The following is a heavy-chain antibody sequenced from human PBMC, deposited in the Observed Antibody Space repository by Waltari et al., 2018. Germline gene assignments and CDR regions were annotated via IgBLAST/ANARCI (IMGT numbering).Heavy chain of an antibody. CDR3: ARGDGYYKTFDY. V-gene: IGHV3-30*03. D-gene: IGHD1-26*01. Sequence: QVQLVASGGGVVQPGRSLRLSCAAAGFTFSSSVMHCVRQAPGKGLEWVAVISYDGSNKYYADSVKGRFTISRDNSKNTLYLQMNSLRAEDTAVYYCARGDGYYKTFDYWGQGTLVTVSS. CDR1: GFTFSSSV. J-gene: IGHJ4*02. CDR2: ISYDGSNK.